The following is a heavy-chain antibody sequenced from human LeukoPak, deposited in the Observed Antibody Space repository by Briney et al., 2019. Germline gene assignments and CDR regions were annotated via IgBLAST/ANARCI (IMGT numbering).Heavy chain of an antibody. J-gene: IGHJ6*02. CDR2: IDSDKSNT. CDR3: ARGGYDFWSGLRFYGMDV. CDR1: GFTFSTYW. V-gene: IGHV3-74*01. D-gene: IGHD3-3*01. Sequence: PGGSLRLSCAASGFTFSTYWMHWVRQAPGKGLVWVSAIDSDKSNTSYAESVKGRFTISRDNAKNTLYLQMNSLRAEDTAVYYCARGGYDFWSGLRFYGMDVWGQGTTVTVSS.